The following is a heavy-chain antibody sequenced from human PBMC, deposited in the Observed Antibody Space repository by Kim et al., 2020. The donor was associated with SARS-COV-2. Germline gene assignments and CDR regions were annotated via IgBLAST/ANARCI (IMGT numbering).Heavy chain of an antibody. V-gene: IGHV3-13*01. Sequence: GGSLRLSCATSGFTFMRHDMHWFRQVTGKGVEWVSTAATAGETYYADSVKGRFIISRDNGENALSLQMNSLRAGDTGVYYCARERFSKQWLTASYAHYG. J-gene: IGHJ6*01. CDR3: ARERFSKQWLTASYAHYG. D-gene: IGHD6-19*01. CDR2: AATAGET. CDR1: GFTFMRHD.